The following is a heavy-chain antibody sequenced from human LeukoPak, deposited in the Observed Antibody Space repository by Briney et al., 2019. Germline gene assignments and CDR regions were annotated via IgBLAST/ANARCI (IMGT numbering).Heavy chain of an antibody. J-gene: IGHJ3*01. Sequence: SVKVSCKASGGTFSSYALSWMRQAPGQGLEWMGRVIPMFDVTDYAQKFQGRVTITADTSTGTAYMELSSLTSDDTAMYYCARDPALEGTEDYRDFGGVESVDAFDVWGQGTMVTVSS. CDR1: GGTFSSYA. D-gene: IGHD4-23*01. V-gene: IGHV1-69*10. CDR2: VIPMFDVT. CDR3: ARDPALEGTEDYRDFGGVESVDAFDV.